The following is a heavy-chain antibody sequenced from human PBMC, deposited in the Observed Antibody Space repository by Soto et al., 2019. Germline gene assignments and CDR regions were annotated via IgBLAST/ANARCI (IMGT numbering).Heavy chain of an antibody. J-gene: IGHJ4*02. CDR1: GFTFSSYA. V-gene: IGHV3-7*01. CDR3: AREPASIDY. CDR2: IKQDGSEK. Sequence: GGSLRLSCAASGFTFSSYAMSWVRQAPGKGLEWVANIKQDGSEKYYVDSVKGRFTISRDNAKNSLYLQMDSLRAEDTAVYYCAREPASIDYWGQGTLVTVSS.